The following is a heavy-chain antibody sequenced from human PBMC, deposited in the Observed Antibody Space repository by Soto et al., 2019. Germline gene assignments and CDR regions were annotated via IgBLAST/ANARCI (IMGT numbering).Heavy chain of an antibody. V-gene: IGHV4-31*03. CDR2: IYYSGST. CDR1: GGSISSGGYY. CDR3: ARDQYYGSGSLHAFDI. Sequence: SETLSLTCTVSGGSISSGGYYWSWNRQHPGKGLEWIGYIYYSGSTYYNPSLKSRVTISVDTSKNQFSLKLSSVTAADTAVYYCARDQYYGSGSLHAFDIWGQGTMVTVSS. D-gene: IGHD3-10*01. J-gene: IGHJ3*02.